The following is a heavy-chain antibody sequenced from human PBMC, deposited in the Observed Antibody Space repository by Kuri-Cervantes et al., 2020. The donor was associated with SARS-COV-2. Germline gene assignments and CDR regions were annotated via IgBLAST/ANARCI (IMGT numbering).Heavy chain of an antibody. CDR3: AKGGLDSGWGY. CDR1: GFTFSSYW. CDR2: IYSGGSST. V-gene: IGHV3-23*03. Sequence: GGSLRLSCAASGFTFSSYWMSWVRQAQGKGLEWVSVIYSGGSSTYYADSVKGRFTISRDNSKNTLYLQMTSLRAEDTAVYYCAKGGLDSGWGYWGQGTLVTVSS. J-gene: IGHJ4*02. D-gene: IGHD6-19*01.